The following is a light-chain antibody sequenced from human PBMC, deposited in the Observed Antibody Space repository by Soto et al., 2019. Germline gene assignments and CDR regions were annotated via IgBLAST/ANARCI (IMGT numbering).Light chain of an antibody. J-gene: IGKJ1*01. V-gene: IGKV3-15*01. Sequence: DKLMSQSPATLSVSPGERVTLSCRASQNIHNHMSWFLQKPGQTPRLLIYDAIIRAPDVPARFSGSWSGTEFTLTISSLQSDDFAVYYCLQYDKWPPWTFGQGTKV. CDR2: DAI. CDR1: QNIHNH. CDR3: LQYDKWPPWT.